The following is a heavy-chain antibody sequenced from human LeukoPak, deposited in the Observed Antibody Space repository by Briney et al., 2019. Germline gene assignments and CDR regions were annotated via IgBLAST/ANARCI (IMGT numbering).Heavy chain of an antibody. CDR1: GFSFSSSE. V-gene: IGHV3-48*03. Sequence: GGSLRLSCAASGFSFSSSEMDWVRQAPGKGPEWVSHINSGGSTKYYADSVRGRFTMSRDNAKNLLYLQMNSLRDEDTALYYCARDTVNGPFVISLDLWGQGALVTVSS. CDR2: INSGGSTK. CDR3: ARDTVNGPFVISLDL. D-gene: IGHD2-8*01. J-gene: IGHJ5*02.